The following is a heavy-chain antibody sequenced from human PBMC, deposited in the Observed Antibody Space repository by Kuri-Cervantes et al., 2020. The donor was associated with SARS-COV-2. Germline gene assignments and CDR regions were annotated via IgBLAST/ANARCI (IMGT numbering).Heavy chain of an antibody. CDR3: ARDIAVAGTGFDY. CDR1: GGSISSGDYY. V-gene: IGHV4-30-4*08. CDR2: IYTSGST. Sequence: LRLSCTVSGGSISSGDYYWSWIRQPPGKGLEWIGYIYTSGSTNYNPSLKSRVTISVDTSKNQFSLKLSSVTAADTAVYYCARDIAVAGTGFDYWGQGTLVTVSS. J-gene: IGHJ4*02. D-gene: IGHD6-19*01.